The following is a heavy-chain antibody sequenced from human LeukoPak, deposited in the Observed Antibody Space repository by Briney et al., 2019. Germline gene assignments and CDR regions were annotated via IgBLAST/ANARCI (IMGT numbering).Heavy chain of an antibody. D-gene: IGHD3-22*01. J-gene: IGHJ4*02. Sequence: GGSLRLSCAASGFIFSDYYMSWIRQAPGKGLEWISYISTSGAVKYYADSVKGRFTISRDNAKNSLYLQMSSLRAEDMAVYYCAREGLYYYDSSGNTGDYWGQGTLVTVSS. CDR2: ISTSGAVK. CDR3: AREGLYYYDSSGNTGDY. CDR1: GFIFSDYY. V-gene: IGHV3-11*01.